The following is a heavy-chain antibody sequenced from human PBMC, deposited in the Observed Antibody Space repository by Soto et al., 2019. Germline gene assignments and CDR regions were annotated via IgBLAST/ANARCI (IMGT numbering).Heavy chain of an antibody. Sequence: ASVKVSCKASGYTFTSYAMHWVRQAPGQRLEWMGWINAGNGDTKYSQKFQGRVTITRDTSASTAYMELSSLRSEDTAVFYCARVEMATTRYYYGMDVWGQGTTVTVSS. CDR1: GYTFTSYA. CDR2: INAGNGDT. D-gene: IGHD1-1*01. V-gene: IGHV1-3*01. CDR3: ARVEMATTRYYYGMDV. J-gene: IGHJ6*02.